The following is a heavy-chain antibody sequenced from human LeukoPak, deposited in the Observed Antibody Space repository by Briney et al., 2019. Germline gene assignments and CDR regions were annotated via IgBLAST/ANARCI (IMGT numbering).Heavy chain of an antibody. CDR2: ISSSSSTI. D-gene: IGHD3-22*01. CDR3: ARDRGADYYYDSSAYDYPYYFDY. Sequence: PGGSLRLSCAASGFTFRSYSMNWVRQAPGKGLEWVSYISSSSSTIYYADSVKGRFTISRDNAKDSLYLQMNSLRNEDTAVYYCARDRGADYYYDSSAYDYPYYFDYWGQGTLVTVSS. V-gene: IGHV3-48*02. CDR1: GFTFRSYS. J-gene: IGHJ4*02.